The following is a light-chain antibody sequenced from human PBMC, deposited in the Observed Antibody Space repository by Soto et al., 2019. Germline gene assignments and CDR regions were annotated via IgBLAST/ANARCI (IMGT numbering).Light chain of an antibody. Sequence: EIVMTQSPATLSVSPGERATLSCRASQSVSSNLAWYQQKPGQAPRLLIYGASTRATGIPARFSGSGSGTEVTPPISSLQSEDFAVYSCQQYDNWPYTFGQGTKLAIK. V-gene: IGKV3-15*01. CDR3: QQYDNWPYT. CDR1: QSVSSN. J-gene: IGKJ2*01. CDR2: GAS.